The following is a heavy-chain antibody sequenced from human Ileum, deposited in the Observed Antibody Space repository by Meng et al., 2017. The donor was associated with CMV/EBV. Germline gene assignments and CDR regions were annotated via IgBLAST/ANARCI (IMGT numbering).Heavy chain of an antibody. J-gene: IGHJ4*02. Sequence: SCAASGFTFSKYWMHWVRQAPGQGLVWVARTNYDGSSTYYADSVRGRFIISRDNAKNTLYLQMDSLRAEDTAVYYCARGLDYWGQGTLVTVSS. CDR3: ARGLDY. CDR2: TNYDGSST. CDR1: GFTFSKYW. V-gene: IGHV3-74*01.